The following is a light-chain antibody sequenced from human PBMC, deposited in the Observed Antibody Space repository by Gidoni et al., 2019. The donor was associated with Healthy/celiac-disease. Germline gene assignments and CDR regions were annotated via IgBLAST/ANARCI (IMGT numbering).Light chain of an antibody. J-gene: IGKJ1*01. CDR1: QSVSGH. CDR3: QHGWT. Sequence: EIVMTQSPATLSVSPGERATLSCRASQSVSGHLAWYQQKPGQAPRLLIYCASTRATGIPARFSGSGSGTEFTLTISSLQSEDFAVYYCQHGWTFGQGTKVEIK. V-gene: IGKV3-15*01. CDR2: CAS.